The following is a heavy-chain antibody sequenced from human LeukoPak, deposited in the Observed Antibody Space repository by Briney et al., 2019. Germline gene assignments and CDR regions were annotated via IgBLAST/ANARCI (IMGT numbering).Heavy chain of an antibody. CDR1: GGSVSSNNDY. Sequence: SETLSLTCTVSGGSVSSNNDYWSWIRQSPGKGLEWIGYIYYSGTTNYNPSLKSRVTISVDTSENQFPLKLSSVTVADTAVYFCARTRPKYSSSWYADYFDYWGQGTLVTVSS. CDR2: IYYSGTT. CDR3: ARTRPKYSSSWYADYFDY. V-gene: IGHV4-61*01. J-gene: IGHJ4*02. D-gene: IGHD6-13*01.